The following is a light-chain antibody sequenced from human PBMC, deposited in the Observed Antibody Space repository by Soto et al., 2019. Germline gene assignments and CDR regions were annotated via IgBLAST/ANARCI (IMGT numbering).Light chain of an antibody. J-gene: IGKJ1*01. CDR1: QSVTTN. CDR2: DAS. V-gene: IGKV3D-15*01. Sequence: EVVMTQAPATLSVSPGERVTFSCRASQSVTTNLAWYQHKPGQSPRLLISDASTRATGIPDRFTGSGSGTDFTLTISRLEPEDFAVYYCQFYGDPSKTFGQGTKVDIK. CDR3: QFYGDPSKT.